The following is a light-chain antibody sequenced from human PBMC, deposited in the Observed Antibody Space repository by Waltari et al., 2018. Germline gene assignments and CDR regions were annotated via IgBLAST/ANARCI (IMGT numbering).Light chain of an antibody. J-gene: IGKJ1*01. CDR1: QRIGYH. CDR3: QQSWDAPRT. V-gene: IGKV1-39*01. Sequence: DVQMTQSPSSLSASVGDRVTINCRARQRIGYHLNWYQRQPGRGPRLCIYSASILERGVPSRFSGSGYGTDFTLNISGLQPDDFGTYVCQQSWDAPRTFGQGTKVELK. CDR2: SAS.